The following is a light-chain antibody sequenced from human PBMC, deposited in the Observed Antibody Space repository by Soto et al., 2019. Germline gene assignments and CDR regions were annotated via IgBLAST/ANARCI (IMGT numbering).Light chain of an antibody. V-gene: IGLV2-18*02. Sequence: QSALTQPPSVSGSPGQSVTISCTGTISDVGFYARVSWYQQVPGTAPKLLIYDVTNRPSGVPDRFSGSQSGKTASLTVSGLQAEDEADYYCSSYTSSSTYVFGTGTQLTVL. CDR3: SSYTSSSTYV. CDR1: ISDVGFYAR. CDR2: DVT. J-gene: IGLJ1*01.